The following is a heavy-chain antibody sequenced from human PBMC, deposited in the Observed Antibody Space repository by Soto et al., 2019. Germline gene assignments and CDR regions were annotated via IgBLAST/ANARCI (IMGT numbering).Heavy chain of an antibody. CDR1: GGTFSSYA. J-gene: IGHJ4*02. CDR2: IIPIFGTA. V-gene: IGHV1-69*06. Sequence: SVKVSCKASGGTFSSYAISWVRQAPGQGLEWMGGIIPIFGTANYAQKFQGRVTITADKSTSTAYMELSRLRSEDTAVYYCARNHSSSSAFDYWGQGTLVTVSA. D-gene: IGHD6-6*01. CDR3: ARNHSSSSAFDY.